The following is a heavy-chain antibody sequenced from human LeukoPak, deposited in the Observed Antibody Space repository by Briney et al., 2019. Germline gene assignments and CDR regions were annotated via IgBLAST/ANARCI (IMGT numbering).Heavy chain of an antibody. Sequence: ASVTVSCKASGNMFTELGIHWVRQAPGEGLEWMGGFNPEDGEKFYTRKFRGRVTMTDDISTNTAYMELSSLRSDDTAVYFCASFYIMIGGPPADWGQGTLITVSS. CDR1: GNMFTELG. CDR3: ASFYIMIGGPPAD. CDR2: FNPEDGEK. J-gene: IGHJ4*02. V-gene: IGHV1-24*01. D-gene: IGHD3-16*01.